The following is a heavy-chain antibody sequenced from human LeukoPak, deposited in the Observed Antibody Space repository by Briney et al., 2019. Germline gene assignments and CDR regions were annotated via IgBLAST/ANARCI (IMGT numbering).Heavy chain of an antibody. CDR3: ARMIPQYGMDV. Sequence: PGGSLRLSCAASGVTVSSNYMSWVRQALGKGLEWVSVIYSGGSTYYVDSVKGRFTISRDNSKNTLYLQMNSLRAEDTAVYYCARMIPQYGMDVWGQGTTVTVSS. CDR2: IYSGGST. J-gene: IGHJ6*02. V-gene: IGHV3-53*01. CDR1: GVTVSSNY. D-gene: IGHD3-22*01.